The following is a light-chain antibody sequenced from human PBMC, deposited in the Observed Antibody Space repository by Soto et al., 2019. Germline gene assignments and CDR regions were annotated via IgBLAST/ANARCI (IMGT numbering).Light chain of an antibody. V-gene: IGLV1-44*01. CDR3: AAWDVRLNGWV. CDR2: GDH. CDR1: SSNIENDP. Sequence: QSVLTQPPSVSGTPGQRVTISCSGSSSNIENDPVNWYQQLPGTAPRLLIYGDHQRPSGVPDRFSGSKSGTSASLAISGLQSEDEADYYCAAWDVRLNGWVFGGGTKVTVL. J-gene: IGLJ3*02.